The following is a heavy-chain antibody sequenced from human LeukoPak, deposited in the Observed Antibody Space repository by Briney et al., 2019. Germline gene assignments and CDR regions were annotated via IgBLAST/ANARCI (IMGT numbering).Heavy chain of an antibody. CDR2: ISAYNGNT. V-gene: IGHV1-18*01. CDR1: GYTFTSYG. D-gene: IGHD5-12*01. CDR3: ARSRSGSGMDV. J-gene: IGHJ6*02. Sequence: GASVKVSCKASGYTFTSYGISWERQAPGQGLEWMGWISAYNGNTNYAQKLQGRVTMTTDPSTSTAYMELRSLISDDSAVYYCARSRSGSGMDVWGQGTTVTVSS.